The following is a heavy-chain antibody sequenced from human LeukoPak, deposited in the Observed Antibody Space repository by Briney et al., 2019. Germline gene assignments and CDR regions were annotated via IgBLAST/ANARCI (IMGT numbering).Heavy chain of an antibody. CDR1: GFTFSSYA. CDR3: ARKPLSYSDYEVDY. D-gene: IGHD4-11*01. J-gene: IGHJ4*02. CDR2: IWYDGSNK. V-gene: IGHV3-33*08. Sequence: QPGGSLRLSCAASGFTFSSYAMSWVRQAPGKGLEWVAVIWYDGSNKYYADSVKGRFTISRDNSKNTLYLQMNSLRAEDTAVYYCARKPLSYSDYEVDYWGQGTLVTVFS.